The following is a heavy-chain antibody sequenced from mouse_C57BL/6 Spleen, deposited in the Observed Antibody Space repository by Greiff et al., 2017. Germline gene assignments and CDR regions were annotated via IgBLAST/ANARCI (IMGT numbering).Heavy chain of an antibody. Sequence: VQLVESGPELVKPGASVKLSCKASGYTFTSYDINWVKQRPGQGLEWIGWIYPRDGSTKYNEKVKGKATLTVYTSSSTAYMELHSLTSEDSAVYFCARDRYYFDYWGQGTTLTVSS. CDR3: ARDRYYFDY. CDR1: GYTFTSYD. V-gene: IGHV1-85*01. D-gene: IGHD3-2*01. J-gene: IGHJ2*01. CDR2: IYPRDGST.